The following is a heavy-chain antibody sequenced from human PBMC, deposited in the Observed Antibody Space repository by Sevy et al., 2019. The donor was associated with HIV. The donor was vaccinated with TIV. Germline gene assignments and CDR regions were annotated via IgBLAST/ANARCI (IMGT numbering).Heavy chain of an antibody. J-gene: IGHJ4*02. CDR3: AKSPSSPGSSSTWATFDY. CDR1: GFTFSNYA. D-gene: IGHD6-13*01. CDR2: ISASGGTT. Sequence: GGSLRLSFAASGFTFSNYAMSWVRQAPGKGLEWVSAISASGGTTFFADSVKGRFTISRDNSKNTMYLQMNSLRVEDTAVYYCAKSPSSPGSSSTWATFDYWGQGTLVTVSS. V-gene: IGHV3-23*01.